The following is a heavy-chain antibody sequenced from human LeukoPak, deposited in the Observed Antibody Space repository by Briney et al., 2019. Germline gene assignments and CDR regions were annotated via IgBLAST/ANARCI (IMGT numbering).Heavy chain of an antibody. V-gene: IGHV3-23*01. CDR1: GFTFGSYA. J-gene: IGHJ4*02. CDR3: AKDTYDSSGYYDY. CDR2: ITGSGGTT. D-gene: IGHD3-22*01. Sequence: GGSLRLSCAASGFTFGSYAMSWVRQAPGEGLEWVSAITGSGGTTYYAGSVKGRFTISRDNSKNTLYLQMNSLRAEDTAVYYCAKDTYDSSGYYDYWGQGTLVTVSS.